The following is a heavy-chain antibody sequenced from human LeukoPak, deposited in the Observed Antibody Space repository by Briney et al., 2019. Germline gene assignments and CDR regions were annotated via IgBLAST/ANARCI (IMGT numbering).Heavy chain of an antibody. CDR2: INPNSGGT. V-gene: IGHV1-2*02. Sequence: ASVKVSCKTSGYTSTGYYMHWVRQAPGQGLEWMGWINPNSGGTNYAQKFQGRVTMTRDTSTSTVYMDLSSLRSEDTAVYFCARVGFGERGLDYWGQGALVTVSS. CDR1: GYTSTGYY. J-gene: IGHJ4*02. CDR3: ARVGFGERGLDY. D-gene: IGHD3-10*01.